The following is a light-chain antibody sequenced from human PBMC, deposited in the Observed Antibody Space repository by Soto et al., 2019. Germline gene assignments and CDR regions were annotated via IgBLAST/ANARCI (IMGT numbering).Light chain of an antibody. Sequence: DVQLTQSPSFLSASVGDRVTITCRASQGITNYLAWYQQKPGKAPKPLIYTASTLQSGVPSRFSGSGAGAEFTLTITGLQPEDFATYFCQQFHTYPWTVGQGTKVDIK. J-gene: IGKJ1*01. V-gene: IGKV1-9*01. CDR1: QGITNY. CDR3: QQFHTYPWT. CDR2: TAS.